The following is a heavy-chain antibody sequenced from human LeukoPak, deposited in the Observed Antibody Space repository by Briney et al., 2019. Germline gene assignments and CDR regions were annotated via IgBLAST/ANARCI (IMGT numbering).Heavy chain of an antibody. CDR3: ARAVGATTYWGFDY. V-gene: IGHV4-61*02. J-gene: IGHJ4*02. Sequence: SQTLSLTCTVSGGSISSGSYYWSWIRQPAGKGLEWIGRIYTSGSTNYNPSLKSRVTISVDTSKNQFSLKLSSVTAADTAVYYCARAVGATTYWGFDYWGRGTLVTASS. CDR2: IYTSGST. CDR1: GGSISSGSYY. D-gene: IGHD1-26*01.